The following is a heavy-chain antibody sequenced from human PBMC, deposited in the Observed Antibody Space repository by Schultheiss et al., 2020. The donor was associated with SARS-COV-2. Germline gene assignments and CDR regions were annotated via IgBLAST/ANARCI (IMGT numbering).Heavy chain of an antibody. J-gene: IGHJ6*02. CDR2: ISSSGSTI. Sequence: EGSLRLSCAASGFTFSSYAMSWIRQAPGKGLEWVSYISSSGSTIYYADSVKGRFTISRDNAKNSLYLQMNSLRAEDTAVYYCARDYWSKFSSWDPTIYYYGMDVWGQGTTVTVSS. CDR1: GFTFSSYA. CDR3: ARDYWSKFSSWDPTIYYYGMDV. D-gene: IGHD2-8*02. V-gene: IGHV3-11*01.